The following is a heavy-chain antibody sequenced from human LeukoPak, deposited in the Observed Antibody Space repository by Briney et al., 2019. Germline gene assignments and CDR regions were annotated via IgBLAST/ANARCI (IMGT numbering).Heavy chain of an antibody. D-gene: IGHD3-10*01. V-gene: IGHV3-53*01. CDR3: ARGYGSGGFDY. J-gene: IGHJ4*02. CDR1: GFTVSSNY. CDR2: IYSGGST. Sequence: GGSLRLSCAASGFTVSSNYMNWVRQAPGKGLEWVSVIYSGGSTYYVDSVKGRFTISRDNSKNTLYLQMNSLRAEDTAVYYCARGYGSGGFDYWGQGTLATVSS.